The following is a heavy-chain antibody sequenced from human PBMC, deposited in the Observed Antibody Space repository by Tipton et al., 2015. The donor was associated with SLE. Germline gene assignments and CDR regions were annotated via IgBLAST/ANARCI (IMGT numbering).Heavy chain of an antibody. V-gene: IGHV4-39*07. Sequence: TLSLTCTVSGGSISSGGYYWGWIRQPPGKGLEWIGSIYHSGSTYYNPSLKSRVTISVDTSKNQFSLKLTSVTAADTAVYYCARDPSSSWGGSRSFDLWGRGTLVTVSS. CDR1: GGSISSGGYY. CDR3: ARDPSSSWGGSRSFDL. CDR2: IYHSGST. J-gene: IGHJ2*01. D-gene: IGHD6-13*01.